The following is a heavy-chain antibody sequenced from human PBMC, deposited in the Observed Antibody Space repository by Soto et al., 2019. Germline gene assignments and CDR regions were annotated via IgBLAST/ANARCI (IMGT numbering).Heavy chain of an antibody. CDR3: ARTPGDIVVVPAAISAFDI. V-gene: IGHV6-1*01. Sequence: SQTRSLTCAISGDSGANNRASWNWIRQSPSRGLEWPGRTYYRSKWYNDYAVSVKSRITINPDTSKNQFSLQLNSVTPEDTAVYYCARTPGDIVVVPAAISAFDIWGQGTMVTVSS. D-gene: IGHD2-2*02. J-gene: IGHJ3*02. CDR2: TYYRSKWYN. CDR1: GDSGANNRAS.